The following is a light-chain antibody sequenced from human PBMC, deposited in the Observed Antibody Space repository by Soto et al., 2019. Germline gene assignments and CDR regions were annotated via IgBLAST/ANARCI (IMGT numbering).Light chain of an antibody. CDR3: QQFIDGWT. V-gene: IGKV1-5*01. CDR2: DAS. J-gene: IGKJ1*01. Sequence: IPMTQSPSTLSASIGDRVTITCRASQSINNRLAWYQQMPGKAPNLLIYDASSVESGVPSRFRGSGSETEFTLTISGLQPDDFATYYCQQFIDGWTFGQGNKVEIK. CDR1: QSINNR.